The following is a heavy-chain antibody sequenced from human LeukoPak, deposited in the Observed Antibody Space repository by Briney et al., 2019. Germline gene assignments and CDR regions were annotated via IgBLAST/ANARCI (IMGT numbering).Heavy chain of an antibody. CDR3: ARSPDSSSWYSYWYFDL. CDR2: ISYDGSNK. Sequence: PGRSLRLSCAASGFTFSTYAMHWVRQAPGKGLEWVALISYDGSNKYYADSVKGRFTISRDNSKNTLYLQMNSLRAEDTAVYYCARSPDSSSWYSYWYFDLWGRGTLVTVSS. D-gene: IGHD6-13*01. V-gene: IGHV3-30-3*01. J-gene: IGHJ2*01. CDR1: GFTFSTYA.